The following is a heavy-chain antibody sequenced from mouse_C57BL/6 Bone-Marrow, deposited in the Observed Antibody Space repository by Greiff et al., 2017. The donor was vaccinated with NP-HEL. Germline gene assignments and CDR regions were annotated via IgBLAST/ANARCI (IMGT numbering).Heavy chain of an antibody. Sequence: QVQLQQSGAELVRPGTSVKVSCKASGYAFTNYLIAWVKQRPGQGLEWIGVINPGSGGTNYTENFKGTAPLTADKSSSTAYMQLSSLTSEDSAVYFCARSTHYGNYDYWGQGTTLTVSS. J-gene: IGHJ2*01. CDR1: GYAFTNYL. CDR2: INPGSGGT. CDR3: ARSTHYGNYDY. V-gene: IGHV1-54*01. D-gene: IGHD2-1*01.